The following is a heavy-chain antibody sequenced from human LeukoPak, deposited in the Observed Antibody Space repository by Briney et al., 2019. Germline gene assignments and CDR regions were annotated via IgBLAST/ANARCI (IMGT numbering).Heavy chain of an antibody. Sequence: KPGASVKVSCKASGYTFSDLYIHWVRQAPGQGLEYVGWITPKSGDTYSPQRFQGRVTMTRDASISTAYMELSSLRSDDTAVYFCARVRLADERAWAYWGQGTLVTVSS. J-gene: IGHJ4*02. CDR3: ARVRLADERAWAY. CDR1: GYTFSDLY. CDR2: ITPKSGDT. D-gene: IGHD3-3*02. V-gene: IGHV1-2*02.